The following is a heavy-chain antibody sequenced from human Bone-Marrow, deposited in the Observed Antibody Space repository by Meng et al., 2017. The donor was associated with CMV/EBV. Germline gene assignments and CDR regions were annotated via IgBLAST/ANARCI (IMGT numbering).Heavy chain of an antibody. Sequence: ASVKVSCKASGCTFTGYYLHWVRQAPGQGLEWMGWIIPHNGATNYAQKFQGRVTMTRDTSISTAYIELKRLRYDDTAVYYCARESGYCSHGVCYFEWLDPWGQGTQVTVSS. CDR3: ARESGYCSHGVCYFEWLDP. V-gene: IGHV1-2*02. CDR1: GCTFTGYY. D-gene: IGHD2-8*01. CDR2: IIPHNGAT. J-gene: IGHJ5*02.